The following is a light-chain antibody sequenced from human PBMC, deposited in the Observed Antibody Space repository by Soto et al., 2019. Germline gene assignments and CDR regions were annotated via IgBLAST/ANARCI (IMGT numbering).Light chain of an antibody. CDR2: TSG. CDR1: QRITTY. J-gene: IGKJ2*01. V-gene: IGKV1-39*01. Sequence: IHMTQSPSSLSASVGDRVTITCRASQRITTYLNWYQQKPGEAPKLLISTSGTLQRGVPSRFSGSGSGTDFTLTITSLQPADFATYFCQQNYSTPYTFGQGTQLEFK. CDR3: QQNYSTPYT.